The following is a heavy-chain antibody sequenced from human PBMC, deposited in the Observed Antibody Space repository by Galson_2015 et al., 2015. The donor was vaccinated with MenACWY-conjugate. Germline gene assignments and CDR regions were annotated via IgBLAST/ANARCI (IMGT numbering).Heavy chain of an antibody. J-gene: IGHJ4*02. D-gene: IGHD2-15*01. V-gene: IGHV3-48*04. CDR1: GFTFSSYS. Sequence: SLRLSCAASGFTFSSYSMNWVRQAPGKGLEWVSYISSSSSTIYYADSVKGRFTISRDNAKNSLYLQMNSLRAEDTAVYYCARDRTVVVVAARITTFDYWGPGTLVPVSS. CDR2: ISSSSSTI. CDR3: ARDRTVVVVAARITTFDY.